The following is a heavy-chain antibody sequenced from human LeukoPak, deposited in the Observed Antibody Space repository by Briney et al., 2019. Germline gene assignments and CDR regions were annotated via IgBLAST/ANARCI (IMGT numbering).Heavy chain of an antibody. CDR2: ISHDGSNK. D-gene: IGHD5-18*01. CDR1: GTNFRSYG. J-gene: IGHJ4*02. CDR3: AREARGYNYGYDELDY. Sequence: GRSLRLSCAGSGTNFRSYGMHWVRQAPGKGLEWVAVISHDGSNKHYADSVKGRFTISRDNSKSTLYLQMNSLRAEDTAVYYCAREARGYNYGYDELDYWGQGTLVTVSS. V-gene: IGHV3-30*03.